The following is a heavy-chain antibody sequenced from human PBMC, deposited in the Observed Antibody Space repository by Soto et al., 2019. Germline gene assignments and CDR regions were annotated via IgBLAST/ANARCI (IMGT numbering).Heavy chain of an antibody. CDR1: GYTFSSYG. D-gene: IGHD3-3*01. J-gene: IGHJ6*02. Sequence: QVQLVQSGPEVKKPGASVKVSCKASGYTFSSYGISWVRQAPGQGLEWMGWISAYNGNTNYAQKLQGRVTMTTDTSTSTAYMELRSLRSDDTAVYYCARANYDFWSGAFYYYYGMDVWGQGTTVTVSS. V-gene: IGHV1-18*04. CDR3: ARANYDFWSGAFYYYYGMDV. CDR2: ISAYNGNT.